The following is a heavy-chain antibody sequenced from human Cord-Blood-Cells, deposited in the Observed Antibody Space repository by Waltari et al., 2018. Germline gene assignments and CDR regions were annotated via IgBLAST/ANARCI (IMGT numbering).Heavy chain of an antibody. CDR3: AKDVTRAGFDAFDI. Sequence: EVQLVESGGGLVQPGRYLRLYCAASGFTFDDYAMHWVRQAPGKGLEWVSGISWNSGSIGYADSVKGRFTISRDNAKNSLYLQMNSLRAEDTALYYCAKDVTRAGFDAFDIWGQGTMVTVSS. J-gene: IGHJ3*02. CDR1: GFTFDDYA. D-gene: IGHD6-13*01. CDR2: ISWNSGSI. V-gene: IGHV3-9*01.